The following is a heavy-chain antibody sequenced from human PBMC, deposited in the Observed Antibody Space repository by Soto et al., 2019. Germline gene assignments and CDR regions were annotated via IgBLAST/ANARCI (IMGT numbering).Heavy chain of an antibody. D-gene: IGHD3-10*01. J-gene: IGHJ4*02. V-gene: IGHV3-73*01. CDR2: IRSKANSYAT. CDR1: GFTFSGSA. Sequence: LRLSCAASGFTFSGSAMHWVRQASGKGLEWVGRIRSKANSYATAYAASVKGRFTISRDDSKNTAYLQMNSLKTEDTAVYYCTSPDELLWFGESQGYWGQGTLVTVSS. CDR3: TSPDELLWFGESQGY.